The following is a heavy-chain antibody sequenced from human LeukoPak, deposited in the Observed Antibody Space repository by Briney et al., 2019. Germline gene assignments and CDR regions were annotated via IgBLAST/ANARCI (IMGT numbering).Heavy chain of an antibody. J-gene: IGHJ4*02. CDR3: AKARITIFGKFDY. D-gene: IGHD3-3*01. CDR2: ISGSGGST. V-gene: IGHV3-23*01. CDR1: GFTFSSYA. Sequence: GRSLRLSCAASGFTFSSYAMSWVRQAPGKGLEWVSAISGSGGSTYYADSVKGRFTISRDNSKNTLYLQMNSLRAEYTAVYYCAKARITIFGKFDYWGPGTLVTVSS.